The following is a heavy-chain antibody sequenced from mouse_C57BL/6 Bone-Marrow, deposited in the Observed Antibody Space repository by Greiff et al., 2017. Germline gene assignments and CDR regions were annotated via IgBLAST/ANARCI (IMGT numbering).Heavy chain of an antibody. Sequence: EVQLQQSGPELVKPGASVKISCKASGYSFTGYYMNWVKQSPEKSLEWIGEINPSTGGTTYNQKFKAKATLTVDKSSSTAYMQLKSLTSEDSAVYYCARIYYGSSYYAMDYWGQGTSVTVSS. CDR3: ARIYYGSSYYAMDY. CDR1: GYSFTGYY. D-gene: IGHD1-1*01. V-gene: IGHV1-42*01. J-gene: IGHJ4*01. CDR2: INPSTGGT.